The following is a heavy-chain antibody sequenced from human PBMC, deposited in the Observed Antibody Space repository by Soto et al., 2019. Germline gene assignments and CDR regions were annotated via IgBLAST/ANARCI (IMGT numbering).Heavy chain of an antibody. CDR1: GFTFSSFA. Sequence: EVQLLESGGGLVQPGGSLRRSCAASGFTFSSFAMSWVRQAPGKGLEWVSTISGSGGTTYYADSVKGRFTISKDNSKKTLSLQMNGLRAEDTAVYYCAKSLSGTNYAMDVWGQGTTVTVSS. D-gene: IGHD1-7*01. J-gene: IGHJ6*02. V-gene: IGHV3-23*01. CDR3: AKSLSGTNYAMDV. CDR2: ISGSGGTT.